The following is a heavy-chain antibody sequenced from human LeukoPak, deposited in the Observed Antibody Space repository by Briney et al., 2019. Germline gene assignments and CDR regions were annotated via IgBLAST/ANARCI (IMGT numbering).Heavy chain of an antibody. CDR2: IWNDGSHE. V-gene: IGHV3-33*06. Sequence: PGRSLRLSCAASGFTFSSYGMHWVRQAPGKGLEWVAVIWNDGSHEYYADSEKGRFTISRDNSRDTVYLQMNSLRDEDTAVYYCAKDATEYGDSHFDCWGQGTPVTVSS. D-gene: IGHD4-17*01. J-gene: IGHJ4*02. CDR1: GFTFSSYG. CDR3: AKDATEYGDSHFDC.